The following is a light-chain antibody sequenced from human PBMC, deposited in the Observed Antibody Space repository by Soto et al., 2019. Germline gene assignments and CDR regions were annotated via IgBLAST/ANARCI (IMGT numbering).Light chain of an antibody. J-gene: IGLJ2*01. CDR1: SSDVGGLNF. CDR3: SSDTSSSTLVV. V-gene: IGLV2-14*01. Sequence: QSALTQPASVSGSPGQSITISCTGTSSDVGGLNFVSWYQQHPGKAPKLMIYDVGNRPSGASNRFSGSKSGNTASLTISGLQAEDEADYYCSSDTSSSTLVVFGGGTKLTVL. CDR2: DVG.